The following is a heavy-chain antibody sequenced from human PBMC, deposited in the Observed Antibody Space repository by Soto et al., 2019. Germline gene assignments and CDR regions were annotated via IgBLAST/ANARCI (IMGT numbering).Heavy chain of an antibody. CDR2: TYYRSKWYN. CDR1: GDSVSSNSAA. CDR3: ARTHYDFWSGYYPYYYYYYGMDV. V-gene: IGHV6-1*01. J-gene: IGHJ6*02. D-gene: IGHD3-3*01. Sequence: PSQTLSLTCAISGDSVSSNSAAWNWISQSPSRGLEWLGRTYYRSKWYNDYAVSVKSRITINPDTSKNQISLQLNSVTPEDTAVYYCARTHYDFWSGYYPYYYYYYGMDVWGQGTTVTVSS.